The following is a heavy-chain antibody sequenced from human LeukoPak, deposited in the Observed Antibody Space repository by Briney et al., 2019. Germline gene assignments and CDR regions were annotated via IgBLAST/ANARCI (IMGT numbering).Heavy chain of an antibody. Sequence: QSGGSLRLSCAASGFTFSSYWMSWVRQAPGKGLEWVANIKQDGSEKYYVDPVKGRFTISRDNAKNSLYLQMNSLRAEDTAVYYCAREKNDYGDAFDYWGQGTLVTVSS. CDR1: GFTFSSYW. V-gene: IGHV3-7*01. J-gene: IGHJ4*02. CDR3: AREKNDYGDAFDY. D-gene: IGHD4-17*01. CDR2: IKQDGSEK.